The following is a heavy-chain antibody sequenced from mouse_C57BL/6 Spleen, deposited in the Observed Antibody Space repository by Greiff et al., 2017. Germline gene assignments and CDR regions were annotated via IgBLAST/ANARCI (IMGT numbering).Heavy chain of an antibody. V-gene: IGHV1-50*01. CDR2: IDTSDSYT. CDR3: ARAIYYYVSSYRYYAMDY. CDR1: GYTFTSYW. Sequence: VQLQQPGAELVKPGASVKLSCKASGYTFTSYWMQWVKQRPGQGLEWIGEIDTSDSYTNYNQKLKGKATLTVDTSSSTAYMPLSSLTSEDSAVYYCARAIYYYVSSYRYYAMDYWGQGTSVTVSS. J-gene: IGHJ4*01. D-gene: IGHD1-1*01.